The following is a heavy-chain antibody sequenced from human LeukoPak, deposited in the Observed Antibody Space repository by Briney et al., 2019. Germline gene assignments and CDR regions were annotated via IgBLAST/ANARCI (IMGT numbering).Heavy chain of an antibody. CDR1: GLNFRSHW. CDR2: VNTDGTMT. V-gene: IGHV3-74*01. J-gene: IGHJ3*02. CDR3: VGDDTDGRRAFGI. D-gene: IGHD2-8*01. Sequence: PGGSLRLSCAASGLNFRSHWFHWVRHGPGEGLVWVSRVNTDGTMTDHADSVKGRFTLSRDNAKNTVSLQMNSLRAEDTALYYCVGDDTDGRRAFGIWGQGTMVTVSS.